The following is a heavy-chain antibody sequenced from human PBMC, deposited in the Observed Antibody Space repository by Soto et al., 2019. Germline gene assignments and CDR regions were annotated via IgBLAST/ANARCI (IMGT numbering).Heavy chain of an antibody. CDR3: ARGRDCSSTSCRTNTENDY. CDR2: FSAYNGNT. J-gene: IGHJ4*02. V-gene: IGHV1-18*01. CDR1: GYTFTSYG. D-gene: IGHD2-2*01. Sequence: QVQLVQPGAEVKKPGASVKVSCKASGYTFTSYGISWVRQAPGQGLEWMGWFSAYNGNTNYAQKLQGRVTMTTDTSTSTAYMELRSLRSDDTAVYYCARGRDCSSTSCRTNTENDYWGQGTLVTVSS.